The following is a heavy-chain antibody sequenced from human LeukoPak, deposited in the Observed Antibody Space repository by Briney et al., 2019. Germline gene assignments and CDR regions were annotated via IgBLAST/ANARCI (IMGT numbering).Heavy chain of an antibody. CDR1: GFTFSNYW. Sequence: PGGSLRLSCAASGFTFSNYWMSWVRQAPGKGLEWVASINQDGSEKYSVDSVKGRFTISRDNARNSLYLQMNSLRAEDTAVYYCARKRYYYDSSANGWFDPWGQGTLVTVSS. CDR3: ARKRYYYDSSANGWFDP. V-gene: IGHV3-7*01. J-gene: IGHJ5*02. D-gene: IGHD3-22*01. CDR2: INQDGSEK.